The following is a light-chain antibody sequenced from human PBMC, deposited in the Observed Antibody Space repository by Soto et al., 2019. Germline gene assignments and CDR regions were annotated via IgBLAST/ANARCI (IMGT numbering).Light chain of an antibody. Sequence: DIQMTQSPSSLSASVGDRVTITCRASQTISDYLNWYQQKPGKAPNLLISAASTLQSGVPSRFSGSGSGTDFTLTISSLQPEDFATYYCQQSYSTPRLTFGGGTKVDIK. V-gene: IGKV1-39*01. J-gene: IGKJ4*01. CDR1: QTISDY. CDR3: QQSYSTPRLT. CDR2: AAS.